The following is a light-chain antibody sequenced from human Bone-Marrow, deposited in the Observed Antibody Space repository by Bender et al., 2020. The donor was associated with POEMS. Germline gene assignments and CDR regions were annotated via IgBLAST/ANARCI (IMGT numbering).Light chain of an antibody. J-gene: IGLJ3*02. V-gene: IGLV2-23*02. Sequence: QSALTQPASVSGSPGQSITISCTGTSSDIGAYNLVSWYQQHPGKAPKLIIYEVTKRPSGISNRFSASKSGHTASLTISGLQPEDEADYYCCSKGDSDTMVFGGGTKLTVL. CDR3: CSKGDSDTMV. CDR2: EVT. CDR1: SSDIGAYNL.